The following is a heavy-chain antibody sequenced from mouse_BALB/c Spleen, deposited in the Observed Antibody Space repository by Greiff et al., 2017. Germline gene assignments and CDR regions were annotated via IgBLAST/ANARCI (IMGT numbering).Heavy chain of an antibody. CDR1: GFTFSSYG. D-gene: IGHD1-1*02. CDR3: ARDGGYCFAY. V-gene: IGHV5-6-3*01. J-gene: IGHJ3*01. Sequence: EVKLMESGGGLVQPGGSLKLSCAASGFTFSSYGMSWVRQTPDKRLELVATINSNGGSTYYPDSVKGRFTISRDNAKNTLYLQMSSLKSEDTAMYYCARDGGYCFAYWGQGTLVTVSA. CDR2: INSNGGST.